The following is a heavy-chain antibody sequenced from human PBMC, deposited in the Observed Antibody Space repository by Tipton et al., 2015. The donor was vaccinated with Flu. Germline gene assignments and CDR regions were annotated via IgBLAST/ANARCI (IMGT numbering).Heavy chain of an antibody. V-gene: IGHV4-38-2*01. CDR3: ARHPSSLGAFDI. CDR2: IYHSGST. D-gene: IGHD7-27*01. CDR1: GYSISSGYY. Sequence: TLSLTCAVSGYSISSGYYWGWNRQPPGKGLEWIGSIYHSGSTYYNPSLKSRVTISVDTSKNQFSLKLSSVTAADTAVYYCARHPSSLGAFDIWRQGTMVTVSS. J-gene: IGHJ3*02.